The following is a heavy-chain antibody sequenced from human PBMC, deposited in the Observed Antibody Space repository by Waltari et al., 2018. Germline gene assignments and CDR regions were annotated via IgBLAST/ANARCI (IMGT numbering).Heavy chain of an antibody. V-gene: IGHV4-34*01. CDR1: GGSFSGYY. Sequence: QVQLQQWGAGLLKPSETLSLTCAVYGGSFSGYYWSWIRQPPGTGLEWSGEINHSGSTNYNPSLKSRVTISVDTSKNQFSLKLSSVTAADTAVYYCAREHRITMIVVPRGWFDPWGQGTLVTVSS. D-gene: IGHD3-22*01. J-gene: IGHJ5*02. CDR3: AREHRITMIVVPRGWFDP. CDR2: INHSGST.